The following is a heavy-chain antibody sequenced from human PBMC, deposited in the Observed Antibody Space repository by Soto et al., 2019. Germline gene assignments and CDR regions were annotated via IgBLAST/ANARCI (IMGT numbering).Heavy chain of an antibody. Sequence: QVQLQESGPGLVKPSQTLSLTCTVSGGSISSGNYYWSWIRQHPGKGLEWIGYIFYSGSTHYNPSLKSRVTISVDTSKNQFSLRLSSVTAADTAVYYCARDSAALGSYFNYWGQGTVVTVS. CDR2: IFYSGST. J-gene: IGHJ4*02. CDR3: ARDSAALGSYFNY. D-gene: IGHD3-10*01. CDR1: GGSISSGNYY. V-gene: IGHV4-31*03.